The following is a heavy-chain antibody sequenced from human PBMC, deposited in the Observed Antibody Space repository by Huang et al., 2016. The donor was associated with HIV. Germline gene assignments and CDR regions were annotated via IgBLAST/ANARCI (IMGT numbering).Heavy chain of an antibody. CDR1: TFTFGAYW. D-gene: IGHD1-7*01. CDR2: IRQDESEI. CDR3: ATKTGAMDI. Sequence: VESGGRLVQPGGSRRLSCVGSTFTFGAYWMSWVRQNPGKVLGWVANIRQDESEIYYVDSVKGRFNISRDNAKKVLFLEMNNVTVEDTATYYCATKTGAMDIWGQGTTVTVS. V-gene: IGHV3-7*03. J-gene: IGHJ6*02.